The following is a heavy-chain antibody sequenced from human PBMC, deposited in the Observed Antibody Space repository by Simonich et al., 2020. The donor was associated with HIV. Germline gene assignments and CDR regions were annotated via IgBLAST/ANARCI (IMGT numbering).Heavy chain of an antibody. CDR2: LNHSGST. D-gene: IGHD5-12*01. CDR1: GGSFRGYY. Sequence: QVHLQQWGAGLLKPSETLSLTCAVYGGSFRGYYWSWIRQPPGKGLAWVGELNHSGSTDYNPSLKSRVTISVDTSKNQFSLKLSSVTAADTALYYCARRTGYDLDYWGQGTLVTVSS. CDR3: ARRTGYDLDY. V-gene: IGHV4-34*01. J-gene: IGHJ4*02.